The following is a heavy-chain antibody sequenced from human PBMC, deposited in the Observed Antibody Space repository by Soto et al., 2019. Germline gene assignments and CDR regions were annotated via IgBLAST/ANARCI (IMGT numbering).Heavy chain of an antibody. CDR1: GYILTGYS. CDR2: VDPNSGAT. D-gene: IGHD5-18*01. CDR3: ARGYGSSPNMELRFGMDV. J-gene: IGHJ6*02. V-gene: IGHV1-2*02. Sequence: QVYLVQSGAEVRRPGASVKVSCTAFGYILTGYSLHWVRQDPGQGLEWLGWVDPNSGATNSAEKFHGRVSMTRDTSISAAYLELSSLRSDDTAIYYCARGYGSSPNMELRFGMDVWGQGTTISVSS.